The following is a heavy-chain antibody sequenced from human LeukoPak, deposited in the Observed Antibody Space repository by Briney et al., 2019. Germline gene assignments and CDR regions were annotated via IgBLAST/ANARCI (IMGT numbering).Heavy chain of an antibody. Sequence: GGSLRLSCAASGFTFNTYSMNWVRQAPGKGLEWVAYISSSSSTIYYEDAVKGRFTISRDNDQTSLYLQMNSLRDEDTAVYYCARVEQQPRTVCGMDGWGPGTTVTVSS. J-gene: IGHJ6*02. CDR3: ARVEQQPRTVCGMDG. CDR2: ISSSSSTI. V-gene: IGHV3-48*02. CDR1: GFTFNTYS. D-gene: IGHD6-13*01.